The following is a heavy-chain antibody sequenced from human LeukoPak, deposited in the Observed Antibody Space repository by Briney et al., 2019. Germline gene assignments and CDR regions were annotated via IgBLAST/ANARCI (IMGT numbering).Heavy chain of an antibody. CDR2: IYTSGST. Sequence: SSQTLSLACTVSGGSISSGSYYWSWIRQPAGKGLEWIGRIYTSGSTNYNPSLKSRVTISVDTSKNQFSLKLSSVTAADTAVYYCAREIGRTATIDDYWGQGTLVTVSS. V-gene: IGHV4-61*02. D-gene: IGHD5-24*01. CDR1: GGSISSGSYY. J-gene: IGHJ4*02. CDR3: AREIGRTATIDDY.